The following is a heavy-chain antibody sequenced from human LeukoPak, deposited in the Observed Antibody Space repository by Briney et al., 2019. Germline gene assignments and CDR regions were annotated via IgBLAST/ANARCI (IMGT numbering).Heavy chain of an antibody. CDR2: ISYDGSNK. V-gene: IGHV3-30*18. D-gene: IGHD2-2*01. Sequence: GRSLRLSCAASGFTFSSYGMHWVRQAPGKGLEWVAVISYDGSNKYYADSVKGRFTISRDNSKNTLYLQMNSLRAEDTAVYYCAKERDVVVVAAGISRPLDYRGQGTLVTVSS. CDR3: AKERDVVVVAAGISRPLDY. CDR1: GFTFSSYG. J-gene: IGHJ4*02.